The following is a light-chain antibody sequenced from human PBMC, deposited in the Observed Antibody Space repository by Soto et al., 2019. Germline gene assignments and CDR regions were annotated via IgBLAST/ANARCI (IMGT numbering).Light chain of an antibody. J-gene: IGKJ3*01. CDR2: EAS. CDR1: QTVNSY. Sequence: DIQMTQSPSSLSASVGDRVTISCRASQTVNSYLNWYQQKSGKAPKVLIYEASTLKSGVPSRFSGSRSGTDFTITISSLQTEDFATYYCQQSYETPYTFGPGTNVD. V-gene: IGKV1-39*01. CDR3: QQSYETPYT.